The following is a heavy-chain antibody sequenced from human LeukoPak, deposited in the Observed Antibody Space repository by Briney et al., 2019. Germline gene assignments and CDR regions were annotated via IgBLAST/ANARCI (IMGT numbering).Heavy chain of an antibody. J-gene: IGHJ4*02. D-gene: IGHD6-19*01. CDR3: ARDWFKDGWFSYYFDY. CDR2: ISYDGSNK. Sequence: GGSLRLSCAASGFTFSSYAMHWVRQAPGKGLEWVAVISYDGSNKYYADSVKGRFTISRDNSKNTLYLQMNSLRAEDTAVYYCARDWFKDGWFSYYFDYWGQGTLVTVSS. CDR1: GFTFSSYA. V-gene: IGHV3-30-3*01.